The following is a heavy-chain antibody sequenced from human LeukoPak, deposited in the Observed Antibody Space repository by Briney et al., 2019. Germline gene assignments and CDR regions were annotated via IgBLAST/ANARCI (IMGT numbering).Heavy chain of an antibody. J-gene: IGHJ4*02. V-gene: IGHV3-23*01. Sequence: GGSLRLSCAASGFTFSSYAMSSVRQAPGKGLEWVSAISGSGGSTYYADSVKGRFTISRDNSKNTLYLQMNSLRAEDTAVYYCAKDGIWFGDLPSIDYWGQGTLVTVSS. CDR2: ISGSGGST. CDR3: AKDGIWFGDLPSIDY. D-gene: IGHD3-10*01. CDR1: GFTFSSYA.